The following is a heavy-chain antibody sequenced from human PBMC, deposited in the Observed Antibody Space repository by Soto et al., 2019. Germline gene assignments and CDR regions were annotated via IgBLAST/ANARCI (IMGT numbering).Heavy chain of an antibody. CDR3: ARRYCSSTSCYPDS. D-gene: IGHD2-2*01. Sequence: QVQLQESGPGLVKPSETLSLACTVSGGSISSYYWSWIRQPPGKGLEWIGYIYYSGSTNYNPSLKSRVTISVDTSKNQFSLKLSSVTAADTAVYYCARRYCSSTSCYPDSWGQGTLVTVSS. CDR1: GGSISSYY. J-gene: IGHJ4*02. V-gene: IGHV4-59*01. CDR2: IYYSGST.